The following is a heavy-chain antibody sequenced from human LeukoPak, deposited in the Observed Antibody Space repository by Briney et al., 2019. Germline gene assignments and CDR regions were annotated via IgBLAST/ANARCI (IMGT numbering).Heavy chain of an antibody. Sequence: GASVKLSCKASGGTFSSYAISWVRQAPGQGLEWMGGIIPIFGTANYAQKFQGRVTITADESTSTAYMELSSLRSEDTAVYYCASGALNNYYYDSSGYYSRPHQDFDYWGQGTLVTVSS. J-gene: IGHJ4*02. CDR1: GGTFSSYA. D-gene: IGHD3-22*01. V-gene: IGHV1-69*13. CDR3: ASGALNNYYYDSSGYYSRPHQDFDY. CDR2: IIPIFGTA.